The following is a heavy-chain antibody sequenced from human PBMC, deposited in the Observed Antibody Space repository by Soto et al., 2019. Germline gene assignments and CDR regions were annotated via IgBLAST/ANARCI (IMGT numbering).Heavy chain of an antibody. V-gene: IGHV3-30-3*01. CDR3: ARERFLEWLLANYYYYGMDV. Sequence: PGGSLRLSCAASGFTFSSYAMHWVRQAPGKGLEWVAVISYDGSNKYYADSVKGRFTISRDNSKNTLYLQMNSLRAEDTAVYYCARERFLEWLLANYYYYGMDVWGLGTTVTVSS. J-gene: IGHJ6*02. D-gene: IGHD3-3*01. CDR1: GFTFSSYA. CDR2: ISYDGSNK.